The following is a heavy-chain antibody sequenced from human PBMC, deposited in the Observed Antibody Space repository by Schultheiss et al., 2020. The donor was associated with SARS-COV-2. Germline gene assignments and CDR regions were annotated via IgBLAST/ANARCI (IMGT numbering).Heavy chain of an antibody. D-gene: IGHD2-15*01. Sequence: ASVKVSCKASGYTFTGYYMHWVRQAPGQGLEWMGWINPNSGGTNYAQKFQGRVTMTRNTSISTAYMELSSLRSEDTAVYYCARGVPNRGGRKYWVGYFDLWGRGTLVTVSS. CDR1: GYTFTGYY. CDR2: INPNSGGT. J-gene: IGHJ2*01. CDR3: ARGVPNRGGRKYWVGYFDL. V-gene: IGHV1-2*02.